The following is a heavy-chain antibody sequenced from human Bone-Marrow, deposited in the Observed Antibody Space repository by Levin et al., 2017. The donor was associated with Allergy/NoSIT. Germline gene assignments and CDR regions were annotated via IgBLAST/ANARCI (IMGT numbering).Heavy chain of an antibody. CDR2: INQRGTA. V-gene: IGHV4-4*02. J-gene: IGHJ5*02. CDR1: GVSIDSYSW. D-gene: IGHD6-25*01. Sequence: GSLRLSCNVSGVSIDSYSWWTWVRQPPGKGLQWIGEINQRGTASYRSSLRSRVLMSVDRSTNQFSLMVNSVTAADTAVYYCARINQASGFKNWFDPWGPGILVAVS. CDR3: ARINQASGFKNWFDP.